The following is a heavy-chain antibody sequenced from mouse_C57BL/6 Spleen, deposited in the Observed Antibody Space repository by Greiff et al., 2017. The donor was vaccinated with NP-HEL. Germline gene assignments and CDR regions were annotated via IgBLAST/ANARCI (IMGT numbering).Heavy chain of an antibody. Sequence: QVQLQQPGAELVRPGSSVKLSCKASGYTFTSSWMHWVKQRPIQGLEWIGNIDPSDSETHYNQKFKDKATLTVDKSSSTAYMQLSSLTSEDSAVYYCARKGIYYDYDGYYFDYWGQGTTLTVSS. CDR2: IDPSDSET. CDR1: GYTFTSSW. J-gene: IGHJ2*01. CDR3: ARKGIYYDYDGYYFDY. V-gene: IGHV1-52*01. D-gene: IGHD2-4*01.